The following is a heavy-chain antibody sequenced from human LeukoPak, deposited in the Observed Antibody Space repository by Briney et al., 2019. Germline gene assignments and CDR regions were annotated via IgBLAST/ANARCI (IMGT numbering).Heavy chain of an antibody. CDR3: AKDDIVVVPAALDY. V-gene: IGHV3-23*01. D-gene: IGHD2-2*01. CDR1: GFTFSTYA. J-gene: IGHJ4*02. Sequence: GGSLRLSCAASGFTFSTYAMSWVRQAPGKGLEWVSAISGSGRTIYYADAVKGRFTISRDNSKNTLYLQMNSLRAEDTAVYYCAKDDIVVVPAALDYWGQGTLVTVSS. CDR2: ISGSGRTI.